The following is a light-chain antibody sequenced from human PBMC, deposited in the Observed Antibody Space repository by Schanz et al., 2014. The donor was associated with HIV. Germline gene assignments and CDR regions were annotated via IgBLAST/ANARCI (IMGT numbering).Light chain of an antibody. CDR3: CSYAITTYV. J-gene: IGLJ1*01. Sequence: QSALTQPPSASGSPGQSVTISCTGTGTDVGGYNYVSWYQHHPGKAPKLMISEVTKRPSGVPDRFSGSKSGNTASLTISGLQAEDEADYYCCSYAITTYVFGTGTKLTVL. CDR2: EVT. V-gene: IGLV2-8*01. CDR1: GTDVGGYNY.